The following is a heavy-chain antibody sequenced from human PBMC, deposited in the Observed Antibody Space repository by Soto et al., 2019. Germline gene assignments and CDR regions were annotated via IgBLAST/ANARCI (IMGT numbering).Heavy chain of an antibody. J-gene: IGHJ6*02. Sequence: EVHLVESGGGLMQPGGSLRLSCAASGFTVSTYNMIWVRQAPVKGLEWVSVTYSGGSTQYADSVKGRFTVSRDNSKNTLYLQMSRLRDEDTAVYYCARKLSGAVQGWAYGMDVWGRGTTVTVSS. CDR1: GFTVSTYN. V-gene: IGHV3-53*02. CDR3: ARKLSGAVQGWAYGMDV. D-gene: IGHD1-26*01. CDR2: TYSGGST.